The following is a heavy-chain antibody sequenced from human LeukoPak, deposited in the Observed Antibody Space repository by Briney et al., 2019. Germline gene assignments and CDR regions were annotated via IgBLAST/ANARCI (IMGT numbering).Heavy chain of an antibody. CDR1: GASFSGYY. J-gene: IGHJ4*02. Sequence: PSETLSLTCAVYGASFSGYYWGWIRQPPGEGLEWIGEINHSGTTNYNPSLKSRVTISVDTSKNQFSLKLSSVTAADRAVYYCARGYHWGGYYFDYWGRGTLVTVSS. CDR3: ARGYHWGGYYFDY. V-gene: IGHV4-34*01. CDR2: INHSGTT. D-gene: IGHD7-27*01.